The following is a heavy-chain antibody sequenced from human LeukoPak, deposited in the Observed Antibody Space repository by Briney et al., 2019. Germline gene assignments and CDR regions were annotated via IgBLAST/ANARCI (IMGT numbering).Heavy chain of an antibody. CDR1: GFTFSSYS. J-gene: IGHJ4*02. CDR3: AKDQALFGELFYFDY. D-gene: IGHD3-10*01. CDR2: IRYDGSNK. V-gene: IGHV3-30*02. Sequence: PGGSLRLSCAASGFTFSSYSMNWVRQVPGKGLEWVAFIRYDGSNKYYADSVKGRFTISRDNSKNTLYLQMNSLRAEDTAVYYCAKDQALFGELFYFDYWGQGTLVTVSS.